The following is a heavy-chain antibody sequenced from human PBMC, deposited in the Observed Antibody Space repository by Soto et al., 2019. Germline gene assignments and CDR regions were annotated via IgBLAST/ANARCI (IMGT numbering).Heavy chain of an antibody. D-gene: IGHD3-22*01. CDR1: GFSFGTYV. CDR3: AMTRLYDTGTNDYHRDALDI. V-gene: IGHV3-23*01. CDR2: ISGSGGRV. Sequence: LRLSCAASGFSFGTYVMNWVRQAPGKGLAWVSGISGSGGRVYAADSVKGRFTISRDNSRNTLYLQMNSLRAEDTAIYYCAMTRLYDTGTNDYHRDALDIWGQGTQVTVSS. J-gene: IGHJ3*02.